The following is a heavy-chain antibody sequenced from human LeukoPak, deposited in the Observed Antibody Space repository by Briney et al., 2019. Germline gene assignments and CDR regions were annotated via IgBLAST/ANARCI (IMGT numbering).Heavy chain of an antibody. CDR2: IWYDGSNK. J-gene: IGHJ4*02. D-gene: IGHD3-22*01. V-gene: IGHV3-33*01. CDR3: ARVGYDSSGCRVYPFDY. CDR1: GFTFSSYG. Sequence: GGSLRLSCAASGFTFSSYGMHWVRQAPGKGLEWVAVIWYDGSNKYYADSVKGRFTISRDNSKNTLYLQMNSLRAEDTAVYYCARVGYDSSGCRVYPFDYWGQGTLVTVSS.